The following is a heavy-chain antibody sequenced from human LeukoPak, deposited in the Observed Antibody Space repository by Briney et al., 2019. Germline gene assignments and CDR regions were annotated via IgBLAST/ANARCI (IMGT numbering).Heavy chain of an antibody. J-gene: IGHJ6*02. CDR3: ARDQTGIPPDYCYGLDV. CDR2: ISFGGST. CDR1: GASITSYY. Sequence: PSETLSLTCTVSGASITSYYWSWNRQPPGKGLEWIGYISFGGSTDYNPSLKSRVTISLDTSKNQFSLRLTSVTAADTAVYYCARDQTGIPPDYCYGLDVWGQGTTVTVSS. V-gene: IGHV4-59*01.